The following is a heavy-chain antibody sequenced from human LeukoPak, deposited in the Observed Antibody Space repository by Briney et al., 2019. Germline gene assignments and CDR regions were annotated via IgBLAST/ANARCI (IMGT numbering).Heavy chain of an antibody. CDR3: AKEIFSGLLYIDY. V-gene: IGHV3-11*01. Sequence: PGGSLRLSCAASGFTFSDYYMSWIRQAPGKGLEWVSYISSSGSTIYYADSVKGRFTISRDNAKNSLYLQMNSLRPEDMAVYYCAKEIFSGLLYIDYWGQGTLVTVSS. J-gene: IGHJ4*02. CDR1: GFTFSDYY. CDR2: ISSSGSTI. D-gene: IGHD5-12*01.